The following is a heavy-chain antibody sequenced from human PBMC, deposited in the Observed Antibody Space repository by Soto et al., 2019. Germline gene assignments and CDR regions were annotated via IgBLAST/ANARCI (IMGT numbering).Heavy chain of an antibody. Sequence: SQTLSLTCAISGDSVSSNGAAWNWIRQSPSRGLEWPGRTYYRSRWYSDYAPSVKSRITVNPDTSQNQFSLQLNSVTLEDTAIYYCARAPPGLHSEFDFWGQGTLVTVSS. CDR3: ARAPPGLHSEFDF. CDR1: GDSVSSNGAA. V-gene: IGHV6-1*01. D-gene: IGHD4-4*01. J-gene: IGHJ4*02. CDR2: TYYRSRWYS.